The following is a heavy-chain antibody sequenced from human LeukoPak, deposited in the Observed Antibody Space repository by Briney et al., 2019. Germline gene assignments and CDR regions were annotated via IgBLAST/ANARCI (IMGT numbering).Heavy chain of an antibody. Sequence: SETLSLTCAVYGGSFSGYYWSWIRQPPGKGLEWIGEINHSGSTNYNPSLKSRVTISVDTSKNQFSLKLSSVTAADTAVYYCARGGYYDSSGYYQPLDYWGQGTLVTVSS. CDR1: GGSFSGYY. CDR3: ARGGYYDSSGYYQPLDY. D-gene: IGHD3-22*01. CDR2: INHSGST. J-gene: IGHJ4*02. V-gene: IGHV4-34*01.